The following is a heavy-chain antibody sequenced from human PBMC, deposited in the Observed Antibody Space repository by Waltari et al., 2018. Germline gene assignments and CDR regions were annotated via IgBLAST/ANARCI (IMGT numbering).Heavy chain of an antibody. Sequence: QVQLQESGPGLVKPSQTLSLTCTVSGDSITRRGYFWNWIRQHPGKGLEWLGYIYFSGSTYYNPSLRGQITMSRDTSKNQVSLELSSVTAADTAVYYCARGSSGWNWLDPWGQGTLVTVSS. J-gene: IGHJ5*02. V-gene: IGHV4-31*01. D-gene: IGHD6-19*01. CDR2: IYFSGST. CDR1: GDSITRRGYF. CDR3: ARGSSGWNWLDP.